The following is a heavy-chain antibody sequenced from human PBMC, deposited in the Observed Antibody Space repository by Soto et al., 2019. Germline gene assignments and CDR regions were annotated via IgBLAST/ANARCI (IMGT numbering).Heavy chain of an antibody. V-gene: IGHV1-69*13. CDR1: GGTFSSYA. Sequence: SVKVSCKASGGTFSSYAISWVRQAPGQGLEWMGGIIPIFGTANYAQKFQGRVTITADESTSTAYMELSSLRSEDTAVYYCARESGDSSGYYYYYYYGMDVWGQGTTVTVSS. D-gene: IGHD3-22*01. CDR3: ARESGDSSGYYYYYYYGMDV. CDR2: IIPIFGTA. J-gene: IGHJ6*02.